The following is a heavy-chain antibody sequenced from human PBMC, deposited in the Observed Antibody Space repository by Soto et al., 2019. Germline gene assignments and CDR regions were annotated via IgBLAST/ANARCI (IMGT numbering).Heavy chain of an antibody. J-gene: IGHJ6*03. D-gene: IGHD2-8*02. CDR3: AKDKSTGEYSCYRYMDV. Sequence: EVLLVESGGGLVQPDRPLRLSCAASGFNFENYAMHWVRQAPGKGLEWVSGISWNSGQLDYAGSVRGRFTISRDNGKNSLYLEMNSLRPDDTALYFCAKDKSTGEYSCYRYMDVWCRGTTVIVSS. V-gene: IGHV3-9*01. CDR1: GFNFENYA. CDR2: ISWNSGQL.